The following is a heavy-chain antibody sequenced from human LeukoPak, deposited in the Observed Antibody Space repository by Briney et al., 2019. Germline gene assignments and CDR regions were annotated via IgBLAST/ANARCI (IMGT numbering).Heavy chain of an antibody. D-gene: IGHD3-3*01. CDR1: GGSISSSSYF. CDR2: IYYSGST. Sequence: PSETLSLTCTVSGGSISSSSYFWGWIRQPPGKGLEWIGSIYYSGSTYYNPSLKSRVTISVDTSKNQFSLKLSSVIAADTAVYYCARRYDFWSGLSAYFDYWGQGTLVTVSS. V-gene: IGHV4-39*01. CDR3: ARRYDFWSGLSAYFDY. J-gene: IGHJ4*02.